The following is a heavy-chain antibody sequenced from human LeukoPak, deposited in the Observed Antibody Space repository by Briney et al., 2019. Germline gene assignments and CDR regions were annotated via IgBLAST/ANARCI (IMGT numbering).Heavy chain of an antibody. Sequence: SQTLSLTCTVSGGSISSYYASWIRHPPGKELEWIGYIHYSGSTNYKPSLKSRVTISVDTSQNQFSLRLSSVTAADTAVYYCARANYGGNPDYWGQGTLVSVSS. CDR2: IHYSGST. V-gene: IGHV4-59*01. D-gene: IGHD4-23*01. CDR3: ARANYGGNPDY. CDR1: GGSISSYY. J-gene: IGHJ4*02.